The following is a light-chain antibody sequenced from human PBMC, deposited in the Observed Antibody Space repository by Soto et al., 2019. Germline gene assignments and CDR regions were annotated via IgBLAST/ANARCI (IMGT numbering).Light chain of an antibody. V-gene: IGLV2-11*01. CDR3: CSHVGGFRFVL. Sequence: QSALTQPRSVSGSPGQSVTIPCTETSRDVGGYNSVSWYQQFPGQAPKLIIYDVSQRPSGVPDRFSGSKSGNTASLIISGLQGDDEADYHCCSHVGGFRFVLFGGGTKVTVL. CDR2: DVS. CDR1: SRDVGGYNS. J-gene: IGLJ2*01.